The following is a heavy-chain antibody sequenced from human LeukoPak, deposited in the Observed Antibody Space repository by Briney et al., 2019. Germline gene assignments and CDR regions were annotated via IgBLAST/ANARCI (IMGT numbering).Heavy chain of an antibody. J-gene: IGHJ5*02. CDR1: GGTFSSYA. CDR2: IIPIFGTA. D-gene: IGHD3-3*01. Sequence: GSSVKVSCKASGGTFSSYAISWVRQAPGQGLEWMGGIIPIFGTANYAQKFQGRVTITADKSTSTAYMELSSLRSEDTAVYYCARGYYDFWSGPPGWFDPWGQGTLVTVST. V-gene: IGHV1-69*06. CDR3: ARGYYDFWSGPPGWFDP.